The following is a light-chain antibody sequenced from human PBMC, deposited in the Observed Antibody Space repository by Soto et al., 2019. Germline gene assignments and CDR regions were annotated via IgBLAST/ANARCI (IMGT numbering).Light chain of an antibody. CDR3: LQDYNYPWT. J-gene: IGKJ1*01. Sequence: AIQMTQSQSSLSASVGDRVTITCRASQGIGNDLGWYQQKPGKAPKLLIYAASNLQSGVPSRFSGSGSGTDFTFTISRLQPEDFATYYCLQDYNYPWTFGQGTKV. CDR1: QGIGND. CDR2: AAS. V-gene: IGKV1-6*01.